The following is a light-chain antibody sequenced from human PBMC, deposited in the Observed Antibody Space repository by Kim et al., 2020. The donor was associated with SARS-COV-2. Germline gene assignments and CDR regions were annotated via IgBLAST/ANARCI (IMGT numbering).Light chain of an antibody. Sequence: QLVLTQPPSASATPGQRVTISCSGRSSSIGVNPVIWYQQLPGTAPKVVIYDSDQRPSGVPDRFSGSKSGTSASLAISGLQSDDEADYYCAAWDDALNGWVFGGGTQLTVL. J-gene: IGLJ3*02. CDR1: SSSIGVNP. CDR3: AAWDDALNGWV. V-gene: IGLV1-44*01. CDR2: DSD.